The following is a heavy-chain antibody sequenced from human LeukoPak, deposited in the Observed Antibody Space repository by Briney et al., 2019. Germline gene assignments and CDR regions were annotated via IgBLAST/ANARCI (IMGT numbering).Heavy chain of an antibody. Sequence: PGGSLRLSCAASGFTFSSYAMHWVRQAPGKGLEWVAVISYDGSNKYYADSVKGRFTISRDNSKNTLYLQMNSLRAEDTAVYYCARTLVYYYYGMGVWGQGTTVTVSS. CDR1: GFTFSSYA. J-gene: IGHJ6*02. CDR2: ISYDGSNK. CDR3: ARTLVYYYYGMGV. V-gene: IGHV3-30-3*01.